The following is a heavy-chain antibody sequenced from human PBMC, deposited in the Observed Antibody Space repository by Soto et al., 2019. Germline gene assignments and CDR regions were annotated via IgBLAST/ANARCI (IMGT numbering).Heavy chain of an antibody. CDR3: ARDPRGYSYGFYYYYYGMDV. D-gene: IGHD5-18*01. CDR2: IKQDGSEK. V-gene: IGHV3-7*01. CDR1: GFTFSSYW. J-gene: IGHJ6*02. Sequence: GSLRLSCAASGFTFSSYWMSWVRQAPGKGLEWVANIKQDGSEKYYVDSVKGRFTISRDNAKNSLYLQMNSLRAEDTAVYYCARDPRGYSYGFYYYYYGMDVWGQGTTVTVSS.